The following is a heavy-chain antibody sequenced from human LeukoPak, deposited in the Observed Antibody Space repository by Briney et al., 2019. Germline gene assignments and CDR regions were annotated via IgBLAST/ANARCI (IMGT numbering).Heavy chain of an antibody. CDR1: GGSISSGDYY. V-gene: IGHV4-31*03. J-gene: IGHJ5*02. Sequence: SETLSLTCTVSGGSISSGDYYWTWIRQHPGKGLEWIGYIYYSGSTYYNPSLESRVTISVDTSKNQFSLTLSSVTVADTAVYYCARDSGYDSRGFYYGGFDPWGQGILVTVSS. CDR2: IYYSGST. CDR3: ARDSGYDSRGFYYGGFDP. D-gene: IGHD3-22*01.